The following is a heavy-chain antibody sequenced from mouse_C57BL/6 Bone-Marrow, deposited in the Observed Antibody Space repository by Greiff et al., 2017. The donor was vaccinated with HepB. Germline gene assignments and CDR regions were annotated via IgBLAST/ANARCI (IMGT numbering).Heavy chain of an antibody. V-gene: IGHV1-9*01. Sequence: QVQLQQSGAELMKPGASVKLSCKATGYTFTGYWIEWVKQRPGHGLEWIGEILPGSGSTNYNEKFKGKATLTADTSSNTAYMQLSSLTTEDSAIYYCARPVDGSSLYWGQGTTLTVSS. CDR1: GYTFTGYW. CDR3: ARPVDGSSLY. CDR2: ILPGSGST. J-gene: IGHJ2*01. D-gene: IGHD1-1*01.